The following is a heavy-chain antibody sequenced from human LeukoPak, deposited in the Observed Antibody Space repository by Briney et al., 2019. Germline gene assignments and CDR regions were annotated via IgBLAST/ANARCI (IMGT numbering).Heavy chain of an antibody. CDR1: GYSFTNYW. J-gene: IGHJ3*02. D-gene: IGHD6-19*01. CDR2: IYPGDSDT. V-gene: IGHV5-51*01. CDR3: TARTGDRSGTLRGAVAFDI. Sequence: GESLQISCKGSGYSFTNYWIGWVCQLPGKGLEWMGIIYPGDSDTRYSPSFQGQVTISADTSISTAYLQWSSLKASATALYYCTARTGDRSGTLRGAVAFDIRGQGTMVTVSS.